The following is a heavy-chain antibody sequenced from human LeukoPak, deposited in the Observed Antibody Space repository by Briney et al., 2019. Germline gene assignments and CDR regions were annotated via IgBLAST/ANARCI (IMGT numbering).Heavy chain of an antibody. V-gene: IGHV4-61*08. CDR3: ARADGSGWYNDY. D-gene: IGHD6-19*01. J-gene: IGHJ4*02. CDR2: IYYSGST. CDR1: GGSISSGGYY. Sequence: KTSQTLSLTCTVSGGSISSGGYYWSWIRQPPGKGLEWIGYIYYSGSTNYNPSLMSRVTISVDTSKNQFSLKLASVTAADTAVYYCARADGSGWYNDYWGQGTLVTVSS.